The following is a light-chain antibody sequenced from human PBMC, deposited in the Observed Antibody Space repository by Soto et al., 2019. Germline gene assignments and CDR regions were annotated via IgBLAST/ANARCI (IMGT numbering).Light chain of an antibody. CDR3: QQRSDWLPIT. CDR1: QSVSSTY. V-gene: IGKV3D-20*02. J-gene: IGKJ5*01. Sequence: EMVLTQSPGTLSLSPGERATLSCRASQSVSSTYLAWYQQKPGQAPRPLIYGASSRATGIPDRFSGSGSGTDFTLTISSLEPEDFAVYYCQQRSDWLPITFGQGTRLEIK. CDR2: GAS.